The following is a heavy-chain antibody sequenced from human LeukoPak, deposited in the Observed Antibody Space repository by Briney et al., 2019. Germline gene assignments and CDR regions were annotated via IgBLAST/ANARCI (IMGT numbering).Heavy chain of an antibody. CDR2: MNPNSGNT. CDR3: ARAMYYYDSSGYKFAEDY. Sequence: ASVKVSYKASEYTFTSYDINWVRQATGQGLEWMGWMNPNSGNTGYAQKFQGRVTMTRNTSISTAYMELSSLRSEDTAVYYCARAMYYYDSSGYKFAEDYWGQGTLVTVSS. D-gene: IGHD3-22*01. J-gene: IGHJ4*02. V-gene: IGHV1-8*01. CDR1: EYTFTSYD.